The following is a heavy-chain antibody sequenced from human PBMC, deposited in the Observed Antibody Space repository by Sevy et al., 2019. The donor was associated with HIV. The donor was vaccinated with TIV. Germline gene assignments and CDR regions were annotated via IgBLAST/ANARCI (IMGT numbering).Heavy chain of an antibody. Sequence: GGSLRLSCEASGFTFSSYDMNWVRQVPGKGLEWVSYISSSGGAIYDADSVKGRFAISRDNAKNSLYLHMNSLRVEDTAIYYCVRAPGYGDLDYWGQRTLVTVSS. CDR3: VRAPGYGDLDY. V-gene: IGHV3-48*03. D-gene: IGHD4-17*01. J-gene: IGHJ4*02. CDR1: GFTFSSYD. CDR2: ISSSGGAI.